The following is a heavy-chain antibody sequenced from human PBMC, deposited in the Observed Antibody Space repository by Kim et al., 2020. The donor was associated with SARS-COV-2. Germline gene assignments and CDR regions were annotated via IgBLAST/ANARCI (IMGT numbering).Heavy chain of an antibody. D-gene: IGHD5-18*01. V-gene: IGHV3-21*01. Sequence: GGSLRLSCAASGFTFSSYSMNWVRQAPGKGLEWVSSISSSSSNKYYADSVKGRFTISRDNAKNSLYLQMNSLRAEDTAVYYCARAQGGYSYGYDYWGQGTLVTVSS. CDR1: GFTFSSYS. CDR2: ISSSSSNK. J-gene: IGHJ4*02. CDR3: ARAQGGYSYGYDY.